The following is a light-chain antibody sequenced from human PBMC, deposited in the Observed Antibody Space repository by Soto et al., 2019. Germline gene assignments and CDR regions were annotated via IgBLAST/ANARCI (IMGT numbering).Light chain of an antibody. Sequence: LTQSPATLSVSPGERSTLSCRASQSVTNYLAWYQQKPGQAPRLLIYGASNRATGIPDRFSGSGSGTDFTLTISRLEPEDFAVYYCQQYGSSGTFGQGTKVDI. V-gene: IGKV3-20*01. CDR1: QSVTNY. J-gene: IGKJ1*01. CDR3: QQYGSSGT. CDR2: GAS.